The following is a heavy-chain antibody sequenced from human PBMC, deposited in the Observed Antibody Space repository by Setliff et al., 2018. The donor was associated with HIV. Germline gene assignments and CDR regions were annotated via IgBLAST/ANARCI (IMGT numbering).Heavy chain of an antibody. V-gene: IGHV4-39*01. CDR1: GASISSNTYY. D-gene: IGHD3-22*01. CDR3: ARRFNSYDSSGYHP. CDR2: VYYNGIT. Sequence: SETLSLTCTVSGASISSNTYYWGWIRQPPGKGLEWIGSVYYNGITYYKPSLRSRVTISIDMSKNQFSLRLNSVTAADTAVYYCARRFNSYDSSGYHPWGQGTMVTVSS. J-gene: IGHJ3*01.